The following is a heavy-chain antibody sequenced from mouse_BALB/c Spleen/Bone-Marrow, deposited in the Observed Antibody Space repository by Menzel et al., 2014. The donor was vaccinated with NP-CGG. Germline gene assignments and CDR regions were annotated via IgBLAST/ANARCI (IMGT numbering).Heavy chain of an antibody. Sequence: EVKLVESGGGLVQPGGSRKLSCAASGFTFSSFGMHWVRRAPEKGLEWVAYISSGSSTIYYGDTVMGRFTISRDNPKNTLFLQMTSLRSEDTATYYCVRSGSSSGYFDYWGQGTTLTVSS. D-gene: IGHD1-1*01. CDR2: ISSGSSTI. V-gene: IGHV5-17*02. CDR1: GFTFSSFG. CDR3: VRSGSSSGYFDY. J-gene: IGHJ2*01.